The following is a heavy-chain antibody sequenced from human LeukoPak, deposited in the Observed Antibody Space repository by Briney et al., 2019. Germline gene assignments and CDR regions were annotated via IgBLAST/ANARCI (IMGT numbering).Heavy chain of an antibody. CDR1: GFTFSSYG. Sequence: GGSLRLSCAASGFTFSSYGMHWVRQAPGKGLEWVAFIRYDGSNKYYADSVKGRFTISRDNSKNTLYLQMNSLRAEDTAVYYCARDQSDFWSIGYYYMDVWGKGTTVTVSS. CDR3: ARDQSDFWSIGYYYMDV. J-gene: IGHJ6*03. D-gene: IGHD3-3*01. CDR2: IRYDGSNK. V-gene: IGHV3-30*02.